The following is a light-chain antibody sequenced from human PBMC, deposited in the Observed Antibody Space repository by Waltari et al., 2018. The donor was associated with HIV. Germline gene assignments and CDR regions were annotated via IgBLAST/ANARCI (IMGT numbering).Light chain of an antibody. Sequence: QSALTQPASASGSLGQSITISCTGPSSDVGGYTLVSWYQQHPGNAPKLMIYEFRKRPSGVSNRFSVPKSGNTASLTISGLEAEDEAYYYCCAYAGSTTYVIFGGGTKLTVL. J-gene: IGLJ2*01. V-gene: IGLV2-23*02. CDR1: SSDVGGYTL. CDR3: CAYAGSTTYVI. CDR2: EFR.